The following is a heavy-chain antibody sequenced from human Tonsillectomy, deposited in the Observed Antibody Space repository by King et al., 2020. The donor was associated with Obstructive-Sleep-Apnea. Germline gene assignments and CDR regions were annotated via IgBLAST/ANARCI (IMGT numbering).Heavy chain of an antibody. CDR2: ISSSSSYT. V-gene: IGHV3-11*06. CDR3: ARVGYSSGWDIDY. CDR1: GFTFSDYY. Sequence: VQLVESGGGLVKPGGSLRLSCAASGFTFSDYYMSWIRQAPGKGLEGVSYISSSSSYTNYADSVKGRFTISRDNAKNSLYLQMNSLRAEDTAVYYCARVGYSSGWDIDYWGQGTLVTVSS. J-gene: IGHJ4*02. D-gene: IGHD6-19*01.